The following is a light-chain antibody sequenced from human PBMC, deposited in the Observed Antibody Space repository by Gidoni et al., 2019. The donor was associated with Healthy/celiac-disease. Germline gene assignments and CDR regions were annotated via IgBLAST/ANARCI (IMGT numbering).Light chain of an antibody. CDR2: DVS. J-gene: IGLJ2*01. CDR1: SSDVGGYNY. CDR3: SSYTSGSTLV. Sequence: QSALTQPASVSGSPGQSITISCTGTSSDVGGYNYVSWYQQRPGKAPKLLIYDVSNRPSGVCNRFAGSRAGDTATLTISVLQGKDESGCCCSSYTSGSTLVFGGGTNQTV. V-gene: IGLV2-14*03.